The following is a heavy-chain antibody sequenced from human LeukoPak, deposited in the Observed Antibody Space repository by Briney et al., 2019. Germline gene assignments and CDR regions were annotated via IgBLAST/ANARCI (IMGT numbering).Heavy chain of an antibody. CDR1: GFTFSTNA. V-gene: IGHV3-23*01. CDR3: ADNYYGSGSYYNY. CDR2: FSGRTGNT. Sequence: GGSLRLSCAASGFTFSTNAMSWVRQAPGKGLEWVSAFSGRTGNTYYADSVKGRFTISRDNSKNTLFLQMNSLTAEDTAIYYCADNYYGSGSYYNYWGQGTLVTVSS. J-gene: IGHJ4*02. D-gene: IGHD3-10*01.